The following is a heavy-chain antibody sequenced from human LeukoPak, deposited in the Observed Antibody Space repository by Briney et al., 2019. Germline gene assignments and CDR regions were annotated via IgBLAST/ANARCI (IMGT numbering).Heavy chain of an antibody. CDR3: AREGSYCSGGSCYYGMDV. D-gene: IGHD2-15*01. CDR1: GFTFSSYG. V-gene: IGHV3-33*01. J-gene: IGHJ6*02. CDR2: IWYDGSNK. Sequence: GGFLRLSCAASGFTFSSYGMHWVRQAPGKGLEWVAVIWYDGSNKYYADSVKGRFTISRDNSKNTLYLQMNSLRAEDTAVYYCAREGSYCSGGSCYYGMDVWGQGTTVTVSS.